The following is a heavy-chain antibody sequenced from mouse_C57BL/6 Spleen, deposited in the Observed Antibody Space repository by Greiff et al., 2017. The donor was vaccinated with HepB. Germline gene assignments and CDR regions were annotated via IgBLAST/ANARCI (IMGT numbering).Heavy chain of an antibody. CDR3: ARSDYDYDEAWFAY. V-gene: IGHV1-64*01. CDR1: GYTFTSYW. CDR2: IHPNSGST. Sequence: QVQLQQSGAELVKPGASVKLSCKASGYTFTSYWMHWVKQRPGQGLEWIGMIHPNSGSTNYNEKFKSKATLTVDKSSSTAYMQLSSLTSEDSAVYYCARSDYDYDEAWFAYWGQGTLVTVSA. D-gene: IGHD2-4*01. J-gene: IGHJ3*01.